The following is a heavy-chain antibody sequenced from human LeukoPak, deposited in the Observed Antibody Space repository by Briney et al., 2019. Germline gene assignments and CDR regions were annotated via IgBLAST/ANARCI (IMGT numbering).Heavy chain of an antibody. Sequence: SETLSLTWTVSGVSISRSTYSSAWIRQPPGKGLEWIANINYSGSTHYNPSLRSPVTISVHTSKNQFSLKLSSATAADAAVYSYARERGLSVISPYIDYWGQGTQVTVSS. CDR2: INYSGST. CDR1: GVSISRSTYS. CDR3: ARERGLSVISPYIDY. V-gene: IGHV4-39*02. J-gene: IGHJ4*02. D-gene: IGHD1-14*01.